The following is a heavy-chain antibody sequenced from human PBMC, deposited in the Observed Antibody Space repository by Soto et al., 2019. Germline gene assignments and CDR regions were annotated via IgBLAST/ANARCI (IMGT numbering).Heavy chain of an antibody. CDR2: INPNSGGT. J-gene: IGHJ6*02. CDR3: ARDPTYYELDPDLPLFTHCMDV. V-gene: IGHV1-2*02. D-gene: IGHD3-3*01. CDR1: GYTFTGYY. Sequence: GASVKVSCKASGYTFTGYYMHWVRQAPGQGLEWMGWINPNSGGTNYAQKFQGRVTMTRDTSISTAYMELSRLRSDDTAMYYCARDPTYYELDPDLPLFTHCMDVWGQGTTVTVSS.